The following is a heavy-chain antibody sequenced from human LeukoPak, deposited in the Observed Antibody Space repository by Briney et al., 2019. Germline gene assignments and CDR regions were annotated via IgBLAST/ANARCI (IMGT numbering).Heavy chain of an antibody. D-gene: IGHD7-27*01. V-gene: IGHV4-59*01. J-gene: IGHJ4*02. CDR3: ARDNWGWGYFDY. CDR1: GGSISSYY. CDR2: IYYSGST. Sequence: SETLSLTCTVSGGSISSYYWSWIRQPPGKGLEWIGYIYYSGSTNYNPSLKSRVTISVDTSKNQFSLRLCSVTAADTAVYYCARDNWGWGYFDYWGQGTLVTVSS.